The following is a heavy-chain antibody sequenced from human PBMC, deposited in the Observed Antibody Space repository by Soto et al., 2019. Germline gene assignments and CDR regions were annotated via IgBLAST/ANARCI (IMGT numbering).Heavy chain of an antibody. D-gene: IGHD2-8*01. J-gene: IGHJ4*02. Sequence: GGSLRLSCAASGFTLSNYWMHWVRQVPGKGLVWVSHITSDGSGTTYADSVKGRFTISRDTAKNTLYLQMNSLRAEDTAVYYCAREGHCSNGVCHRSVDYWGQGTLVTVSS. CDR3: AREGHCSNGVCHRSVDY. CDR1: GFTLSNYW. CDR2: ITSDGSGT. V-gene: IGHV3-74*03.